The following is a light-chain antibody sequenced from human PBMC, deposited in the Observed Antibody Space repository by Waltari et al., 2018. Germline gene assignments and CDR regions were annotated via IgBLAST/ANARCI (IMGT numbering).Light chain of an antibody. J-gene: IGKJ1*01. V-gene: IGKV3-15*01. CDR1: QRVNSN. CDR3: QQYNNWPPWT. CDR2: GAS. Sequence: EIVMTQFPATLSVSPGERATLSCRASQRVNSNLAWYQQKPGQAPRLLIFGASTRASGIPGRFSGSGSGTEFTLTISSLQSEDSAIYYCQQYNNWPPWTFGQGTKVEIK.